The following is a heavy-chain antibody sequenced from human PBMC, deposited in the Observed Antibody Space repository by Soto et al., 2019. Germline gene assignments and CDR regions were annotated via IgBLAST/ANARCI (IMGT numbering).Heavy chain of an antibody. J-gene: IGHJ4*02. CDR2: IYYSGST. D-gene: IGHD4-17*01. CDR1: GGSISSYY. Sequence: QVQLQESGPGLVKHSETLSLTCTVSGGSISSYYWSWIRQPPGKGLEWIGYIYYSGSTNYNPSLKSRVTISVDTSKNQFSLKLSSVTAADTAVYYCARARVTTIAVFPKYSFDYWGQGTLVTVSS. V-gene: IGHV4-59*01. CDR3: ARARVTTIAVFPKYSFDY.